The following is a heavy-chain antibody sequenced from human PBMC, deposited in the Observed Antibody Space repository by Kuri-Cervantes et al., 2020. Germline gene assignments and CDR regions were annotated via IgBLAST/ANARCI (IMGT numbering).Heavy chain of an antibody. CDR2: INHSGST. J-gene: IGHJ4*02. Sequence: SETLSLTCAVYGGSFSGYYWSWIRQPPGKGLEWIEEINHSGSTNYNPSLKSRATISVDTSKSQFSLKLSSVTAADTAVYYCARAYYDILNGSPYYFDYWGQGTLVTVSS. D-gene: IGHD3-9*01. CDR3: ARAYYDILNGSPYYFDY. V-gene: IGHV4-34*01. CDR1: GGSFSGYY.